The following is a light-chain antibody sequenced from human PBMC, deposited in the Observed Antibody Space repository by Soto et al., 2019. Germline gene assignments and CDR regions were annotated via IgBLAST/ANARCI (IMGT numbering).Light chain of an antibody. CDR1: SSDVGSYNY. J-gene: IGLJ2*01. V-gene: IGLV2-14*01. CDR2: DVS. Sequence: QSALTQPASVSGSPGQSITISCTGTSSDVGSYNYVSWYQQYPGKAPTLMIYDVSNRPSGVSYRFSGSKSGNTASLTISGLQAEDESDYYCSSYTTSSTHVVFGGGTKVTVL. CDR3: SSYTTSSTHVV.